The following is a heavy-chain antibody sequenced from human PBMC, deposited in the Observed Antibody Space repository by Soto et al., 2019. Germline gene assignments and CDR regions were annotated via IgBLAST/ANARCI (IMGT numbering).Heavy chain of an antibody. J-gene: IGHJ4*02. Sequence: QVQLVQSGAEVKKPGSSVKVSCKASGGTFSSYTISWVRQAPGQGLEWMGRIIPILGIANYAQKFQGRVTITADKSTSTAYMELSSLRSEDTAVYYCATLLLACCGGDCPMADYWGQGTLVTVSS. D-gene: IGHD2-21*02. CDR1: GGTFSSYT. CDR3: ATLLLACCGGDCPMADY. V-gene: IGHV1-69*02. CDR2: IIPILGIA.